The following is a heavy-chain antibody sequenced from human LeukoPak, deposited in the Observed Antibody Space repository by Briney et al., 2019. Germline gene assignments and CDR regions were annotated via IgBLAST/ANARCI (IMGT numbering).Heavy chain of an antibody. V-gene: IGHV4-39*07. J-gene: IGHJ4*02. CDR3: ARDPFYWYYFDY. CDR1: GGSISSSSYY. Sequence: SETLSLTCTVSGGSISSSSYYWGWIRQPPGKGLEWIGSIYFSGSTNHNPSLKSRVTISVDTSKNQFSLKLSSVTAADTAVYYCARDPFYWYYFDYWGQGTLVNVSS. D-gene: IGHD2/OR15-2a*01. CDR2: IYFSGST.